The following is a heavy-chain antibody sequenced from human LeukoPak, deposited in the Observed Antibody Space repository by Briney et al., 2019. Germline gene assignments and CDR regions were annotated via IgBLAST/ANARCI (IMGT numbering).Heavy chain of an antibody. V-gene: IGHV3-23*01. Sequence: GGSLRLSCAASGFSFSSYGRSWVRQAPGKVLGSVSAISGSGGSTYYADSVKGRFTIARDNSKNTLYLQMNRLRPDATAVYPCPNYYVWRSYRSYYFAYWRQGTLVTVSS. CDR1: GFSFSSYG. J-gene: IGHJ4*02. CDR3: PNYYVWRSYRSYYFAY. D-gene: IGHD3-16*02. CDR2: ISGSGGST.